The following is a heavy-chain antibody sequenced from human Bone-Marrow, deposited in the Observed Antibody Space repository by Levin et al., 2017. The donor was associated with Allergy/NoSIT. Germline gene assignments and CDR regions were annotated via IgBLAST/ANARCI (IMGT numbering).Heavy chain of an antibody. CDR1: GDSINNTHHY. CDR2: MFVGGSS. D-gene: IGHD6-19*01. Sequence: SETLSLTCTVSGDSINNTHHYWSRIRQPAGKGLEWIVRMFVGGSSTYNRSLRSRVTISIDKYKNQFSLNLTTVTAADTAEYYGESDGTYSSGRFGGSGRGLVGCSTASEPSLLVRVTISIATSQIQFTLKLTSVTAADPDVYDCASDGTFSCWHVGWFDSWGQGTLVTVSS. V-gene: IGHV4-61*02. CDR3: ESDGTYSSGRFGGSGRGLVGCSTASEPSLLVRVTISIATSQIQFTLKLTSVTAADPDVYDCASDGTFSCWHVGWFDS. J-gene: IGHJ5*01.